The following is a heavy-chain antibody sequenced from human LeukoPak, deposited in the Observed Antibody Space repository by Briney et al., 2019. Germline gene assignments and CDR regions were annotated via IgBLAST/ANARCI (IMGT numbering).Heavy chain of an antibody. J-gene: IGHJ3*02. Sequence: ASVKVSCKASGYTFTSYYMHWVRQAPGQGLERMGIINPSGGSTSYAQKFQGRVTMTRDMSTSTVYMELSSLRSEDTAVYYCARASQYQLLPDAFDIWGQGTMVTVSS. CDR1: GYTFTSYY. CDR3: ARASQYQLLPDAFDI. V-gene: IGHV1-46*01. CDR2: INPSGGST. D-gene: IGHD2-2*01.